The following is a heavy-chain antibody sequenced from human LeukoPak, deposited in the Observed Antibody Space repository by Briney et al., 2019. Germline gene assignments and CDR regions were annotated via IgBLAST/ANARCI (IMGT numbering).Heavy chain of an antibody. CDR3: ARDAPMGGDY. Sequence: PGGSLRLSCAASGFTFSSYSMNWARQAPGKGLEWVSSISSSSSYIYYADSVKGRFTISRDNAKNSLYLQMNSLRAEDTAVYYCARDAPMGGDYWGQGTLVTVSS. J-gene: IGHJ4*02. CDR2: ISSSSSYI. V-gene: IGHV3-21*01. D-gene: IGHD3-16*01. CDR1: GFTFSSYS.